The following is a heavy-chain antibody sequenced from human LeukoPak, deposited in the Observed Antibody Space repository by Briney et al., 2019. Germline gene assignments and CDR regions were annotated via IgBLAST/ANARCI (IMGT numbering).Heavy chain of an antibody. J-gene: IGHJ4*02. CDR2: ISYDETYK. V-gene: IGHV3-30*18. D-gene: IGHD4-17*01. CDR3: AKDGTTVTTYLFDY. CDR1: GFMFTNYG. Sequence: GGSLRLSCIASGFMFTNYGMHWVRQAPGKGLEWVAGISYDETYKYYTDAVKGRFTISRDNSKNMMYLQMNSLGAEDTAVYYCAKDGTTVTTYLFDYWGQGTLVTVSS.